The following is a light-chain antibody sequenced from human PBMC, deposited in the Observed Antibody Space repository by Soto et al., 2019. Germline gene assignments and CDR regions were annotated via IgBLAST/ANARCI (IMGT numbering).Light chain of an antibody. CDR2: LGS. Sequence: DIVMTQSPVSLPVTPGEPASISCRSSQSLLHSNGYNYLDWYLQKPGQSPQLLIYLGSNRASGVPGRFSASASGTDSTLTISRVEAEDVGVYYCMGALQSPPTFGQGTKVDIK. CDR3: MGALQSPPT. V-gene: IGKV2-28*01. J-gene: IGKJ1*01. CDR1: QSLLHSNGYNY.